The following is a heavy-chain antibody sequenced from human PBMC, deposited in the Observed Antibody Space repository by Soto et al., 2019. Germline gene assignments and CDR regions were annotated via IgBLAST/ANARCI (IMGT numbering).Heavy chain of an antibody. CDR3: ARYTVTTTYYFDY. J-gene: IGHJ4*02. V-gene: IGHV4-39*01. CDR1: GGSISSSSYY. Sequence: PSETLSLTCTVSGGSISSSSYYWGWIRQPPGKGLEWIGSIYYSGYTYYNPSLKSRVTISVDTSKNQFSLKLSSVTAADTAVYYCARYTVTTTYYFDYWGQGTLVTVSS. CDR2: IYYSGYT. D-gene: IGHD4-17*01.